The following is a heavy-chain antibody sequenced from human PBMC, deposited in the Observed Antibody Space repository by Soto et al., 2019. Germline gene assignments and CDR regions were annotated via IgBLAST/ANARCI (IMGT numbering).Heavy chain of an antibody. CDR3: ATWNWYGGTPTDY. D-gene: IGHD1-1*01. V-gene: IGHV3-21*01. CDR1: GFTLSSYS. CDR2: ISSSSSYI. Sequence: GGSLRLSCAASGFTLSSYSMNWVRQAPGKGLEWVSSISSSSSYIYYADSVKGRFTISRDNAKNSLYLQMNSLRAEDTAVYYCATWNWYGGTPTDYWGQGTLVTVSS. J-gene: IGHJ4*02.